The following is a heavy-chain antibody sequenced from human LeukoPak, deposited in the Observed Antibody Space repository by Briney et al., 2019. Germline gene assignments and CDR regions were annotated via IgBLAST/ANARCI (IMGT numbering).Heavy chain of an antibody. CDR3: ARDRYGSSSPPDAFDI. D-gene: IGHD6-6*01. J-gene: IGHJ3*02. Sequence: GGSLRLSCAASGIPFRVYGMHWVRQAPGKGLEWVSFIRYDGSYKYYADSVKGRFTISRDNSKNTLYLQMNSLRAEDTAVYYCARDRYGSSSPPDAFDIWGQGTMVTVSS. CDR1: GIPFRVYG. V-gene: IGHV3-30*02. CDR2: IRYDGSYK.